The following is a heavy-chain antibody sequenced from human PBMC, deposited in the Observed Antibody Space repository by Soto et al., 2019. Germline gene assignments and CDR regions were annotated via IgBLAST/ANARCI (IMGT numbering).Heavy chain of an antibody. J-gene: IGHJ6*02. D-gene: IGHD6-13*01. CDR1: GYTFTIYY. CDR3: ARGDSSSWYYYYGMDV. Sequence: ASVKVSCKASGYTFTIYYMHWVRQSPGQGLEWMGIINPSGGSTSYAQKFQGRVTMTRDTSTSTVYMELSSLRSEDTAVYYCARGDSSSWYYYYGMDVWGQGTTVTVSS. V-gene: IGHV1-46*01. CDR2: INPSGGST.